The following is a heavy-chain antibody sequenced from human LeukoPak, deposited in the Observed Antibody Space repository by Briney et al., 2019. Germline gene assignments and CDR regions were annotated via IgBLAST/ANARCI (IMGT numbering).Heavy chain of an antibody. D-gene: IGHD5-18*01. CDR3: ATALDTAGGPY. CDR1: GFTFTTYW. Sequence: GGSLRLSCAASGFTFTTYWMTWVRQAPGKGLEWVANIKQEVRATYYPDSMKGRFTISRDNAKTSLYLQMNGLRADDTAVYYCATALDTAGGPYWGQGNLVTVSS. J-gene: IGHJ4*02. CDR2: IKQEVRAT. V-gene: IGHV3-7*01.